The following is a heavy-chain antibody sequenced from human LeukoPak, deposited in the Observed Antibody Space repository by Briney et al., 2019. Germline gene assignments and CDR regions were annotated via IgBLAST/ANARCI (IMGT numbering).Heavy chain of an antibody. V-gene: IGHV3-30*18. Sequence: GRSLRPSCAPSGFTLSSFGIHWVRQAPGKVLEWVAVISNDGSNKYYADSVKGRFTISRDNSKNTLYLQMNSLRAEDTAVYYCAKDVAQLWFRGVNYFDYWGQGTLVTVSS. J-gene: IGHJ4*02. D-gene: IGHD5-18*01. CDR1: GFTLSSFG. CDR2: ISNDGSNK. CDR3: AKDVAQLWFRGVNYFDY.